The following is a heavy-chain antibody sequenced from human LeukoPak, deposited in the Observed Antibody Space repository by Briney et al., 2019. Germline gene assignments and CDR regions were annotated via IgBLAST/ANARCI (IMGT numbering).Heavy chain of an antibody. Sequence: PSETLSLTCSVSGASLSTTAYFWTWVRQPAGEGLEWIGRIYASGNTHYNPSLKSRVTMSLDTSKNQFSLTMNSVTAADSAVYFCASYREAYDLYPHGLDVWGRGTGVTVSS. CDR1: GASLSTTAYF. V-gene: IGHV4-61*02. CDR3: ASYREAYDLYPHGLDV. D-gene: IGHD5-24*01. J-gene: IGHJ3*01. CDR2: IYASGNT.